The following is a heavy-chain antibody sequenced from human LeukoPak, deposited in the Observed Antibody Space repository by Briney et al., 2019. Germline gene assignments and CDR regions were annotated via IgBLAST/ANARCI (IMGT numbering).Heavy chain of an antibody. Sequence: PSETLSLTCTVSGGSISSYYWSWIRQPPGKGLEWIGYIYSSGSNNYNPSLKSRITISVDTSKNQFSLKLSSVTAADTAVYYCARFAYCGGHCWYYYDYWGPVSLVTVSS. CDR1: GGSISSYY. J-gene: IGHJ4*02. V-gene: IGHV4-59*01. CDR2: IYSSGSN. D-gene: IGHD2-21*02. CDR3: ARFAYCGGHCWYYYDY.